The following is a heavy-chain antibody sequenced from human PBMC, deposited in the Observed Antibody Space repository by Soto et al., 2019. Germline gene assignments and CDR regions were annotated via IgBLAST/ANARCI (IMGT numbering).Heavy chain of an antibody. Sequence: WVRQPPGKGLEWIGRIRSKANSYATAYAASVKGRFTISRDDSKNTAYLQMNSLKTEDTAVYYCTSGGYDSSGYYPYYYYGMDVWGQGTTVTVAS. D-gene: IGHD3-22*01. J-gene: IGHJ6*02. V-gene: IGHV3-73*01. CDR3: TSGGYDSSGYYPYYYYGMDV. CDR2: IRSKANSYAT.